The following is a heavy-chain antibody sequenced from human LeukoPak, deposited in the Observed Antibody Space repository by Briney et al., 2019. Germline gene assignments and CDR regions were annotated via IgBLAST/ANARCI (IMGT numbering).Heavy chain of an antibody. J-gene: IGHJ4*02. V-gene: IGHV1-46*01. CDR3: ARGGYCYDSSGYHYGGYFDY. CDR2: INPSGGST. D-gene: IGHD3-22*01. Sequence: ASVKVSCKASGYTFTSYYMHWVRQAPGQGLEWMGIINPSGGSTSYAQKFQGRVTMTRDTSTSTVYMELSSLRSEDTAVYYCARGGYCYDSSGYHYGGYFDYWGQGTLVTVSS. CDR1: GYTFTSYY.